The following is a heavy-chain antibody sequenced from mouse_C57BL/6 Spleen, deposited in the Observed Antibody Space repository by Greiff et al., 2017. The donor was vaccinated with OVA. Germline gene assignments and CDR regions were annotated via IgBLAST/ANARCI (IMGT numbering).Heavy chain of an antibody. Sequence: EVKVVESGGDLVKPGGSLKLSCAASGFTFSSYGMSWVRQTPDKRLEWVATISSGGSYTYYPDSVKGRFTISRDNAKNTLYLQMSSLKSEDTAMYYCARQVGDDYDVNYAMDYWGQGTSVTVSS. D-gene: IGHD2-4*01. CDR2: ISSGGSYT. CDR3: ARQVGDDYDVNYAMDY. CDR1: GFTFSSYG. V-gene: IGHV5-6*01. J-gene: IGHJ4*01.